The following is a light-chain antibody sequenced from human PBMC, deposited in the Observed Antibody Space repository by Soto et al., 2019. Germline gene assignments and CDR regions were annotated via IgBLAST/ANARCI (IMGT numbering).Light chain of an antibody. J-gene: IGKJ5*01. V-gene: IGKV1-9*01. CDR3: QQLNSYPPIP. Sequence: DIQLTQSPSFLSASVGDRVTITCRASQGISSYLAWYQQKPGKAPKLPIYAASTLQSGVPSRFSGSGSGTEFTLTISSLQPEDFATYYCQQLNSYPPIPFGQGTRLEMK. CDR1: QGISSY. CDR2: AAS.